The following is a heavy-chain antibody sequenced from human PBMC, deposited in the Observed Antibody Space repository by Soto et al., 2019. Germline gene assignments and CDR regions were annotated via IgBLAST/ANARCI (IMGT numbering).Heavy chain of an antibody. CDR2: INLNSGGT. D-gene: IGHD2-15*01. CDR3: ASDSSGSPYYYYYYGMDV. J-gene: IGHJ6*02. CDR1: GYTFTGYY. Sequence: EASVKVSCKASGYTFTGYYMHWVRQAPGQGLEWMGWINLNSGGTNYAQKFQGWVTMTRDTSISTAYMELSRLRSDDTAVYYCASDSSGSPYYYYYYGMDVWGQGTTVTVSS. V-gene: IGHV1-2*04.